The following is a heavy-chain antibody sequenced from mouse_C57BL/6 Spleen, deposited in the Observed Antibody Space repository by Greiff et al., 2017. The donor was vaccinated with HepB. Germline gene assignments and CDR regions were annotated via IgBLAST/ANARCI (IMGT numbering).Heavy chain of an antibody. CDR2: INPGSGGT. CDR3: ARGLTGTEAMDY. J-gene: IGHJ4*01. D-gene: IGHD4-1*01. V-gene: IGHV1-54*01. CDR1: GYAFTNYL. Sequence: QVQLKESGAELVRPGTSVKVSCKASGYAFTNYLIEWVKQRPGQGLEWIGVINPGSGGTNYNEKFKGKATLTADKSSSTAYMQLSSLTSEGSAVYFCARGLTGTEAMDYWGQGTSVTVSS.